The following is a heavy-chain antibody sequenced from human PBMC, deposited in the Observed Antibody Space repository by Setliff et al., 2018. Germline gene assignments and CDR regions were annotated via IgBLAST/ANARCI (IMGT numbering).Heavy chain of an antibody. J-gene: IGHJ6*02. CDR1: GYSISSGFS. D-gene: IGHD2-8*01. CDR2: ILFSGDT. CDR3: AKEHVVISFVTNTHHHYGMDV. Sequence: SETLSLTCAVSGYSISSGFSWVWIRQSPGKGLEWIGRILFSGDTYYNPSLNSRVTISADTSMNHFSLRMTSVSAADTAVYYCAKEHVVISFVTNTHHHYGMDVWGQGTTVT. V-gene: IGHV4-38-2*02.